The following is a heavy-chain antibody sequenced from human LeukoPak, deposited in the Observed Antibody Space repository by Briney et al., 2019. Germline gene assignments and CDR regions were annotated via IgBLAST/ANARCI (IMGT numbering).Heavy chain of an antibody. D-gene: IGHD1-26*01. Sequence: SETLSLTCSVSGGSISSGGYYWSWIRQPPGKGLEWIGYIYHSGSTYYNPSLKSRVTISVDRSKNQFSLRLNSVTAAGTAVYYCARWDLRPDAFDIWGQGTMVTVSS. CDR2: IYHSGST. V-gene: IGHV4-30-2*01. CDR3: ARWDLRPDAFDI. CDR1: GGSISSGGYY. J-gene: IGHJ3*02.